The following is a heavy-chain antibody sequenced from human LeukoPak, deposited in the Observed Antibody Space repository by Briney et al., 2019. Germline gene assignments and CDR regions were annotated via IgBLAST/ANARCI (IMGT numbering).Heavy chain of an antibody. CDR1: GFTFSSYA. D-gene: IGHD3-10*01. Sequence: PGGSLRLSCSASGFTFSSYAMHWVRQAPGKGLEFVSALSTTGGITYYADSVKGRFTISRDNSKNTLYLQMNSLRAEDTAVYYCAREGGVYWGQGTLVTVSS. V-gene: IGHV3-64*04. CDR2: LSTTGGIT. J-gene: IGHJ4*02. CDR3: AREGGVY.